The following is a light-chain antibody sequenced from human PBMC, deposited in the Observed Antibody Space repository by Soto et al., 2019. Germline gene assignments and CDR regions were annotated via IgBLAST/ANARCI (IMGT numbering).Light chain of an antibody. V-gene: IGLV2-14*01. CDR2: EIS. CDR3: SSYTTSTTVGVI. J-gene: IGLJ2*01. CDR1: TSGIGGYIY. Sequence: QSVLTQPASVSGSPGQSITISCTGSTSGIGGYIYVSWYQHHPGKAPKLIISEISDRPSGVSSRFSGSKSGNTASLTISGLQAEDEADYYCSSYTTSTTVGVIFGGGTKLTVL.